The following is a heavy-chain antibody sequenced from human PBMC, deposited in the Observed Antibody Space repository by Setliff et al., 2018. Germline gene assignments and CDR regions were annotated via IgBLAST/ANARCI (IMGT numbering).Heavy chain of an antibody. J-gene: IGHJ4*02. CDR2: INWNGGST. V-gene: IGHV3-20*04. D-gene: IGHD1-26*01. Sequence: GGSLRLSCAASGFTFVDYGMTWVRQAPGKGLEWVSGINWNGGSTGYADSVKGRFTISRDNVKNSLYLQMNSLRAEDTALCYCARTHRVEATLDFWGRGTLVTVSS. CDR3: ARTHRVEATLDF. CDR1: GFTFVDYG.